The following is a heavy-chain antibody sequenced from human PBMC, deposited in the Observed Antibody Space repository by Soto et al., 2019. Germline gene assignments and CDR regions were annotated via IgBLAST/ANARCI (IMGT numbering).Heavy chain of an antibody. D-gene: IGHD6-19*01. Sequence: QVQLEQSGAEVKQPGSSVRVSCKTSGGTFSTYAINWVRQAPGQGLEWMGAIIPLFGTADYSQKFQGRVTITADESTSTAYMELSSLRSDATAVYFWARPKGTYSSGYYYFDFWGQGTLVTVSS. J-gene: IGHJ4*02. CDR2: IIPLFGTA. V-gene: IGHV1-69*01. CDR3: ARPKGTYSSGYYYFDF. CDR1: GGTFSTYA.